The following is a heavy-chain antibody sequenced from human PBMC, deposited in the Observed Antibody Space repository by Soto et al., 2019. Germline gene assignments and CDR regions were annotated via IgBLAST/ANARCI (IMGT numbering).Heavy chain of an antibody. D-gene: IGHD3-9*01. CDR1: GGSISSGGYY. CDR3: ARAAPYYDLLTGFVHAFDI. Sequence: PSETLSLTCAVSGGSISSGGYYWSWIRQHPGKGVEWIGYIYTSGTTYYNPSLKSRVTISLDTSKNQFSLKLSSVTAADTAVYYCARAAPYYDLLTGFVHAFDIWGQGTMVTVS. J-gene: IGHJ3*02. V-gene: IGHV4-31*11. CDR2: IYTSGTT.